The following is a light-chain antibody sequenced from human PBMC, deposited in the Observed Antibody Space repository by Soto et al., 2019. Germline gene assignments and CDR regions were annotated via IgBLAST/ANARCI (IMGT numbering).Light chain of an antibody. CDR1: SSDVGAYNY. Sequence: QSALTRPASVSGSPGQSLTIFYTGTSSDVGAYNYVSWYQQHPGKAPKLIIYDVNNRPSGVSNRLSGAKSGNTASLTISGLQAEDEADYYCTSYTTSSLYVFGTGTKVTVL. CDR2: DVN. CDR3: TSYTTSSLYV. V-gene: IGLV2-14*01. J-gene: IGLJ1*01.